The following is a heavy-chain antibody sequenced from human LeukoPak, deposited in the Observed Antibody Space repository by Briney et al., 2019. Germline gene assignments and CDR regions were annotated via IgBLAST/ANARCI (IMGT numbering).Heavy chain of an antibody. D-gene: IGHD3-22*01. Sequence: GGSLRLSRAASGFSFSSSAMHWVRQAPGKGLDWVAFIHYDGNNKYYADSVKGRFTISRDNSKNTVYLQMNSLRSDDTAVYYCARGLPYQDSSGYHYFDYWGHGTLVTVSS. CDR1: GFSFSSSA. CDR2: IHYDGNNK. V-gene: IGHV3-30*02. CDR3: ARGLPYQDSSGYHYFDY. J-gene: IGHJ4*01.